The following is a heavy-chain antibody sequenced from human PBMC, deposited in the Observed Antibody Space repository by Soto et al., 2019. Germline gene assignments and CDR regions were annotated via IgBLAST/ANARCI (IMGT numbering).Heavy chain of an antibody. D-gene: IGHD5-12*01. CDR2: IYYSGST. V-gene: IGHV4-59*01. Sequence: QVQLQESGPGLVKPSETLSLTCTVSGGSISSYYWIWLRQPPGKGLEWIGYIYYSGSTNYNPSRKSRVTISVDTSKNQFSLNLSSVTAADTAVYYCARAWGGYGDYWGQGTLVTVSS. J-gene: IGHJ4*02. CDR3: ARAWGGYGDY. CDR1: GGSISSYY.